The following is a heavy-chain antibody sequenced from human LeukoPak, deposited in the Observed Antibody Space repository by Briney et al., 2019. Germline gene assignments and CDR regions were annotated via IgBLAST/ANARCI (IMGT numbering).Heavy chain of an antibody. V-gene: IGHV4-34*01. Sequence: PSETLSLTCAVYGGSFSGYYWSWIRQPPGKGLEWIGEINHSGSTNYNPSLKSRVTISVDTSKNQFSLKLSSVTAADTAVYYCARRGSIAARPFDYWGQGTLVTVSS. J-gene: IGHJ4*02. CDR3: ARRGSIAARPFDY. CDR2: INHSGST. CDR1: GGSFSGYY. D-gene: IGHD6-6*01.